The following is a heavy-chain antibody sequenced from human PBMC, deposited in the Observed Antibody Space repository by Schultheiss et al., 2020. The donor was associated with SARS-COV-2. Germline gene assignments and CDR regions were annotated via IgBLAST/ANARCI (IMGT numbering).Heavy chain of an antibody. Sequence: GESLKISCAASGFTFSSYAMSWVRQAPGKGLEWVSAISGSGGSTYYADSVKGRFTISRDNSKNTLYLQMNSLRAEDTAVYYCAKVGTAMVYAFDIWGQVTMVTVSS. CDR3: AKVGTAMVYAFDI. CDR2: ISGSGGST. J-gene: IGHJ3*02. CDR1: GFTFSSYA. V-gene: IGHV3-23*01. D-gene: IGHD5-18*01.